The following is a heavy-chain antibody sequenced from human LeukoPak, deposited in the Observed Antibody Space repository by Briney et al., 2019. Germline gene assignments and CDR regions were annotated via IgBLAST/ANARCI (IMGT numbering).Heavy chain of an antibody. V-gene: IGHV4-61*09. CDR1: GGSISSGSNY. CDR3: ARYSAGRYDFWSGYFHAFDI. J-gene: IGHJ3*02. D-gene: IGHD3-3*01. CDR2: IYTSGST. Sequence: SETLSLTCNVSGGSISSGSNYWSWIRQPAGKGLEWIGHIYTSGSTKYNPSLKSRVTISVDTSKNQFSLKLTSVTAADTAMYYCARYSAGRYDFWSGYFHAFDIWGQGTMVTVSS.